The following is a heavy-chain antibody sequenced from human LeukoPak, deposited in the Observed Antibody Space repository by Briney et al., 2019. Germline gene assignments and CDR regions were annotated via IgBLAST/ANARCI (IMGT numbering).Heavy chain of an antibody. CDR2: ISAYNGNT. D-gene: IGHD6-6*01. V-gene: IGHV1-18*01. J-gene: IGHJ5*02. Sequence: GASVRVSSKASVYTFTSYGISWVRQAPGQGLEWRGWISAYNGNTNYAQKLQGRVTMTTDTSTSTAYMELRSLRSDDTAVYYCARDRGRYSSSSWFDPWGQGTLVTVSS. CDR3: ARDRGRYSSSSWFDP. CDR1: VYTFTSYG.